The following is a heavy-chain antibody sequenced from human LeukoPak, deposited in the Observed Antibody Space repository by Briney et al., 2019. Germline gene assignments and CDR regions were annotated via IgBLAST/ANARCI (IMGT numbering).Heavy chain of an antibody. CDR1: GGSIYGYY. V-gene: IGHV4-59*01. CDR3: AREHPVASDI. Sequence: PSETLSLTCTFSGGSIYGYYGSWIRQPPGKGLEWIGYISYSGSTNYNPSLKSRVTISVDTKQFSLKLSSVTAADTAVYYCAREHPVASDIWGQATMVTVSS. CDR2: ISYSGST. J-gene: IGHJ3*02.